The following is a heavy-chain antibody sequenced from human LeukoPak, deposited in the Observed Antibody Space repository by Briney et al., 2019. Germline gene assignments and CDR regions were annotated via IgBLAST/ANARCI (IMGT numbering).Heavy chain of an antibody. J-gene: IGHJ6*03. V-gene: IGHV4-39*07. CDR1: GGSISSSSYY. CDR2: IYYSGST. CDR3: ARGLTQPPRNYYYYYYMDV. D-gene: IGHD1-1*01. Sequence: SETLSLTCTVSGGSISSSSYYWGWIRQPPGKGLEWIGSIYYSGSTYYNPSLKSRVTISVDTSKNQFSLKLSSVTAADTAVYYCARGLTQPPRNYYYYYYMDVWGKGTTVTVSS.